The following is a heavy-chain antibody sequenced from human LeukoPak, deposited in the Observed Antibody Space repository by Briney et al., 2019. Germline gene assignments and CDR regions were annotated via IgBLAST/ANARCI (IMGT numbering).Heavy chain of an antibody. V-gene: IGHV1-2*02. J-gene: IGHJ5*02. CDR3: ARDSPLYQLPSGRFDP. Sequence: ASVKVSCKASGYTFTGYYMHWVRQAPGQGLEWMGWINPNSGGTNYAQKFQGRVTMTRDTSISTAYMELSRLRSGDTAVYYCARDSPLYQLPSGRFDPWGQGTLVTVSS. CDR1: GYTFTGYY. CDR2: INPNSGGT. D-gene: IGHD2-2*01.